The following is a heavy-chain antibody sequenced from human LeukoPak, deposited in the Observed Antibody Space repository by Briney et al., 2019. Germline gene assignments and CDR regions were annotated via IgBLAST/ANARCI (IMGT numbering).Heavy chain of an antibody. D-gene: IGHD2-15*01. CDR3: ATLGYCGGGNCYSTLDY. CDR1: GASISSSNYY. J-gene: IGHJ4*02. V-gene: IGHV4-39*01. Sequence: SETLSLTCTVSGASISSSNYYWRWIRQPPGKGLEWIASIYHSGSPYYNPSLMRRATIAIDTSKNQCSLKLSSVTAADTAVYFCATLGYCGGGNCYSTLDYWGQGALVTVCS. CDR2: IYHSGSP.